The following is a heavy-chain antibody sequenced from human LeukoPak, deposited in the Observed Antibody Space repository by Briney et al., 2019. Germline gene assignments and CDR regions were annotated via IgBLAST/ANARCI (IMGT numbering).Heavy chain of an antibody. D-gene: IGHD3-10*01. CDR2: IYYSGST. CDR1: GGSISSYY. J-gene: IGHJ3*02. V-gene: IGHV4-59*01. CDR3: ARDFSDMVRGVIGAFDI. Sequence: PSETLSLICTVSGGSISSYYWSWIRQPPGKGLEWIGYIYYSGSTNYNPSLKSRVTISVDTSKNQFSLKLSSVTAADTAVYYCARDFSDMVRGVIGAFDIWGQGTMVTVSS.